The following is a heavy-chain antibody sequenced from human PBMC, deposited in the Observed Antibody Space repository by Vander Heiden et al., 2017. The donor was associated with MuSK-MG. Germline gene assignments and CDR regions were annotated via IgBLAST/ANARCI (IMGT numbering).Heavy chain of an antibody. CDR3: ASNLDAYYFYAMDV. CDR2: IDVSGSGT. V-gene: IGHV3-23*05. Sequence: EVQVLESGGGLVPPGGSLRLSCAASGFSVSTFAMNWVRQAPGKGLEWVSTIDVSGSGTYYADSVKGRFTISRDNSKTMVFLQMNSLRAEDTAVYYCASNLDAYYFYAMDVWGQGTTVTVSS. CDR1: GFSVSTFA. J-gene: IGHJ6*02.